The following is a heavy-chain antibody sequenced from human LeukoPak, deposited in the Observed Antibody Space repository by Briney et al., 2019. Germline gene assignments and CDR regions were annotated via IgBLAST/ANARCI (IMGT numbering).Heavy chain of an antibody. Sequence: GASVKVSCKASGYTFSSYDISWLRQASGGRLERLGWMNPNNGQKSYAQKFQARVTMTWNTSISTAYMELNNLRSDDTAVYFCARGLTDFYYYYYMDVWGKGTTVTVSS. V-gene: IGHV1-8*02. D-gene: IGHD2-21*02. CDR1: GYTFSSYD. CDR3: ARGLTDFYYYYYMDV. J-gene: IGHJ6*03. CDR2: MNPNNGQK.